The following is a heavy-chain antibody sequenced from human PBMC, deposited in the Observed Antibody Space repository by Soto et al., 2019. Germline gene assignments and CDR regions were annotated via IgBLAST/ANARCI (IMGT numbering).Heavy chain of an antibody. V-gene: IGHV3-33*01. J-gene: IGHJ4*02. CDR1: GFTFSSYG. D-gene: IGHD2-15*01. CDR3: ARDNRVVVAATALYYFDY. Sequence: PGGSLRLSCAASGFTFSSYGMHWVRQAPGKGLEWVAVIWYDGSNKYYADSVKGRFTISRDNSKNTLYLQMNSLRAEDTAVYYCARDNRVVVAATALYYFDYWGQGTLVTVSS. CDR2: IWYDGSNK.